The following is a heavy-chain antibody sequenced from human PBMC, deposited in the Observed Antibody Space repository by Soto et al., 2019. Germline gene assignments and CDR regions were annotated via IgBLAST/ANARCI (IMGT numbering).Heavy chain of an antibody. CDR3: ARDHRGSSSWYLDY. V-gene: IGHV4-31*03. CDR2: IYYSGST. Sequence: SETLSLTCTVSGGSISSGGYYWSWIRQHPGKGLEWIGYIYYSGSTYYNPSLKSRVTISVDTSKNQFSLKLSSVTAADTAVYYCARDHRGSSSWYLDYWGQGTLVTVSS. CDR1: GGSISSGGYY. D-gene: IGHD6-13*01. J-gene: IGHJ4*02.